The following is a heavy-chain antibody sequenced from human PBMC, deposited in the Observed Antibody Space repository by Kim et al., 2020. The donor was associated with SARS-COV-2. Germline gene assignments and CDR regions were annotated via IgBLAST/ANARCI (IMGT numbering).Heavy chain of an antibody. CDR2: INPRDGST. Sequence: ASVKVSCQASGYSFTSYSIVWVRQAAGQGLEWMGIINPRDGSTNYAQRFQGRVTLTSDTSTRTIYMEVSSLRSEDTALYFCARRRTSSPAVYYYGVDVWGQGTTVTVSS. CDR3: ARRRTSSPAVYYYGVDV. CDR1: GYSFTSYS. J-gene: IGHJ6*02. V-gene: IGHV1-46*01. D-gene: IGHD6-13*01.